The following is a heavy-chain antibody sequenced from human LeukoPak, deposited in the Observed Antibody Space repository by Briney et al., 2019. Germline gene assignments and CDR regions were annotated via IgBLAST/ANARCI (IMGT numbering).Heavy chain of an antibody. CDR2: ISSSSSYI. V-gene: IGHV3-21*01. Sequence: GGSLRLSCAASGFTFSSYSMNWVRQAPGKGLEWVSFISSSSSYIYYADSVKGRFTISRDNAKNSLYLQMNSLRAEDTAVYYCARAYSYCSSTSCYVYAFDIWGQGTMVTVSS. J-gene: IGHJ3*02. CDR1: GFTFSSYS. D-gene: IGHD2-2*01. CDR3: ARAYSYCSSTSCYVYAFDI.